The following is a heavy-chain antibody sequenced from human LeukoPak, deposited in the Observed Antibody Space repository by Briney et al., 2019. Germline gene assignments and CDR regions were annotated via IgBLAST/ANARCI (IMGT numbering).Heavy chain of an antibody. CDR2: IKTKTDGGTT. V-gene: IGHV3-15*07. CDR3: TTEPVFDY. CDR1: GFIFPNAW. Sequence: GGSLRLSCAASGFIFPNAWMNWVRQAPGKGLEWVGHIKTKTDGGTTDYAAPVKGRFTISRDDSKNTLYLQMNSLKTEDTAVYYCTTEPVFDYWGQGTLVTVSS. J-gene: IGHJ4*02.